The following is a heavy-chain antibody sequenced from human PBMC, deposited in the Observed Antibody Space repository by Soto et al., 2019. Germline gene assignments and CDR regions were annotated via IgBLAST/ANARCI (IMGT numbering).Heavy chain of an antibody. CDR1: GGXXXSSSYY. Sequence: QLQLQESGPGXXKPXXXLSXXXXXXGGXXXSSSYYWGWIRQPPGKGLEWIGSIYYSGSTYYNPSLKSRVTISVDTSKNQFSLKLSSVTAADTAVYYCARRSGITMVRGVPTGAFDIWGQGTMVTVSS. V-gene: IGHV4-39*01. D-gene: IGHD3-10*01. CDR2: IYYSGST. CDR3: ARRSGITMVRGVPTGAFDI. J-gene: IGHJ3*02.